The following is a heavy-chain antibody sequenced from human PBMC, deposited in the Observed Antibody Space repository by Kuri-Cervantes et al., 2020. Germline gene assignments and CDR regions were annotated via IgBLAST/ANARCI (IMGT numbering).Heavy chain of an antibody. J-gene: IGHJ3*02. V-gene: IGHV1-2*02. CDR2: INPNSGGT. CDR3: ARGMYYYDSSGYYLGPSVAPDAFDI. Sequence: ASVKVSCKASGYTFTSYYMHWVRQAPGQGLEWMGWINPNSGGTNYAQKFQGRVTITADESTSTAYMELSSLRSEDTAVYYCARGMYYYDSSGYYLGPSVAPDAFDIWGQGTMVTVSS. CDR1: GYTFTSYY. D-gene: IGHD3-22*01.